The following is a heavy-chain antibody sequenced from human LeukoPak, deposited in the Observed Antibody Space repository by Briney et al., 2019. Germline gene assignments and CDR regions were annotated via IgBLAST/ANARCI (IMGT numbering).Heavy chain of an antibody. Sequence: GSSVNVSCKASGGTFRSYAISWVRQAPGQGLEWMGGIIPIFGTANYAQKFKGRVTITADESTSTAYMELSSLRSEDTAVYYCARSVGGWLGYSSSRVPDAFDIWGQGTMVTVSS. V-gene: IGHV1-69*01. J-gene: IGHJ3*02. CDR2: IIPIFGTA. CDR3: ARSVGGWLGYSSSRVPDAFDI. CDR1: GGTFRSYA. D-gene: IGHD6-13*01.